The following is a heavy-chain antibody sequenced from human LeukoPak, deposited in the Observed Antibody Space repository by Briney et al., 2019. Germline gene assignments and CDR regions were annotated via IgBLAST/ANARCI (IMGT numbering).Heavy chain of an antibody. Sequence: PSETLSLTCTVSGGSISSYYWSWIRQPPGKGLEWIGYIYYSGSTNYNPSLKSRVTISVDTSKNQFSLKLSSVTAADTAVYYCARGSGGSVLNYGMDVWGQGTTVTVSS. D-gene: IGHD3-10*01. J-gene: IGHJ6*01. V-gene: IGHV4-59*08. CDR1: GGSISSYY. CDR2: IYYSGST. CDR3: ARGSGGSVLNYGMDV.